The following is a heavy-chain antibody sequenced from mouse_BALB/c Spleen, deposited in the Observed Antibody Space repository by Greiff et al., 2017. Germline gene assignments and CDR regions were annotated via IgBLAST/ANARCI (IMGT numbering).Heavy chain of an antibody. V-gene: IGHV5-6*01. Sequence: EVHLVESGGDLVKPGGSLKLSCAASGFTFSSYGMSWVRQTPDKRLEWVATISSGGSYTYYPDSVKGRFTISRDNAKNTLYLQMRSLKSEDTAMYYCARHGSGTYFDYWGQGTTLTVSS. CDR2: ISSGGSYT. CDR1: GFTFSSYG. D-gene: IGHD4-1*01. J-gene: IGHJ2*01. CDR3: ARHGSGTYFDY.